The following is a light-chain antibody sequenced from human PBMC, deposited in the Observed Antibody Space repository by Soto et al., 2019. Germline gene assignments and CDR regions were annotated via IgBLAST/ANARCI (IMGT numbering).Light chain of an antibody. J-gene: IGKJ1*01. Sequence: DIQMTQSPSSLSASVGDRVSITCRASQTIRNYLNWYQQKPGKAPKLLIYAASSLRSGVPSRFSGSGSGPDFTLTISSLQLEDFATYYCQQSDSSPGTFGLGTKVEIK. CDR3: QQSDSSPGT. CDR2: AAS. V-gene: IGKV1-39*01. CDR1: QTIRNY.